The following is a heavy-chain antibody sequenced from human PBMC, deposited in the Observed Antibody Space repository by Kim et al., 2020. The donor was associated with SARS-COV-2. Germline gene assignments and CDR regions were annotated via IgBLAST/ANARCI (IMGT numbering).Heavy chain of an antibody. CDR3: ATAGDYDSSGYYDFFRS. D-gene: IGHD3-22*01. V-gene: IGHV3-74*01. Sequence: SVKGRLTMSRDKAKNTLYLQMNGLRTEDTAVYYCATAGDYDSSGYYDFFRSWGQGARVTVSS. J-gene: IGHJ1*01.